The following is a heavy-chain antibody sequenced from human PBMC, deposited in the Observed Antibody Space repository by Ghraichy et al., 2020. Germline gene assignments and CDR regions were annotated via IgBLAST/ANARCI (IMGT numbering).Heavy chain of an antibody. V-gene: IGHV3-7*01. Sequence: GGSLRLSCAASGFTFGSYWMSRVRQAPGKGLEWVTNIKQDGSEKYYVDSVKGRFTISRDNAKNSLYLQMNSLRAEDTAVYYCARLRVSSSPYFDSWGQGTLVTVSS. CDR1: GFTFGSYW. D-gene: IGHD6-6*01. CDR3: ARLRVSSSPYFDS. J-gene: IGHJ4*02. CDR2: IKQDGSEK.